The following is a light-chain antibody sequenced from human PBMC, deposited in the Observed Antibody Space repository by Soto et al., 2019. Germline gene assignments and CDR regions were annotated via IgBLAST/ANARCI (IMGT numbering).Light chain of an antibody. V-gene: IGKV3-20*01. J-gene: IGKJ3*01. CDR2: GAS. Sequence: EIVSTQSPGTLSLSPGERATLSCRASQSVSSNYLAWYQQKPGQAPRLLIYGASSRATGIPDRFSGSGSGTDFTLTISRLEPEDFAVYYCQQYGSSPFTFGPGTKVDIK. CDR3: QQYGSSPFT. CDR1: QSVSSNY.